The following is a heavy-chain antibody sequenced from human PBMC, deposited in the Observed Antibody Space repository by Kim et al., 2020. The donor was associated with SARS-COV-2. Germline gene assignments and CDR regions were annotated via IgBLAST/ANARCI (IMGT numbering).Heavy chain of an antibody. D-gene: IGHD3-10*01. CDR1: GGSISSGGYY. J-gene: IGHJ5*02. V-gene: IGHV4-31*03. Sequence: SETLSLTCTVSGGSISSGGYYWSWIRQHPGKGLEWIGYIYYSGSTYYNPSLKSRVTISVDTSKNQFSLKLSSVTAADTAVYYCARVPRGGYYGSGIHNRFDPWGQGTLVTVSS. CDR3: ARVPRGGYYGSGIHNRFDP. CDR2: IYYSGST.